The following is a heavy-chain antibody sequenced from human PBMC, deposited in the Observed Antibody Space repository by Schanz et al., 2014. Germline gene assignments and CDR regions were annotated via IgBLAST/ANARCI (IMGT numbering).Heavy chain of an antibody. J-gene: IGHJ4*02. CDR1: GFPFSNHA. D-gene: IGHD2-2*01. CDR2: ISGSGSST. CDR3: AKVAPAATYLDS. Sequence: EVQLVESGGGLVQPGRSLRLSCAASGFPFSNHALSWVRQAPGKGLDWVSAISGSGSSTYYADSVKGRFTISRDISKNTLFLQMNSLRVEDTAVYYCAKVAPAATYLDSWGLGTLVTVSS. V-gene: IGHV3-23*04.